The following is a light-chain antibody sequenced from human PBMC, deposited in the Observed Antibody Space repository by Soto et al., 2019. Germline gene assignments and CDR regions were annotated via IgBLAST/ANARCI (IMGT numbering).Light chain of an antibody. J-gene: IGLJ1*01. CDR3: SSYTTGITYV. Sequence: QSALTQPASVSGSPGQSITISCTGASSDVGAYNYVSWYQQHPGKAPKLMIYDVSSRPSGVSNRFSGSKSGNTASLTISGLQADDEADYYCSSYTTGITYVFGTGTKLTVL. CDR1: SSDVGAYNY. CDR2: DVS. V-gene: IGLV2-14*01.